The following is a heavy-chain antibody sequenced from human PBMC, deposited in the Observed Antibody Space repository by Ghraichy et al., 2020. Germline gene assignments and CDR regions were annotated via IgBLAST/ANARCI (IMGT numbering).Heavy chain of an antibody. J-gene: IGHJ4*02. CDR2: IYYSGST. CDR1: GGSVSSGSYY. CDR3: ARDTNDFCSAMGHFDY. V-gene: IGHV4-61*01. D-gene: IGHD3-3*01. Sequence: GSLRLSCTVSGGSVSSGSYYWSWIRQPPGKGLEWIGYIYYSGSTNYNPSLKSRVTISVDTSKNQFSLKLSSVTAADTAVYYCARDTNDFCSAMGHFDYWGQGTLVTVSS.